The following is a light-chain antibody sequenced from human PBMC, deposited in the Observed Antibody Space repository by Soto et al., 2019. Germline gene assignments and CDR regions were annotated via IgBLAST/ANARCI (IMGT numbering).Light chain of an antibody. CDR1: QSISSW. V-gene: IGKV1-5*01. CDR3: QQYNSSPMYT. J-gene: IGKJ2*01. CDR2: DAS. Sequence: DIQMTQSPSTLSASVGDRVTITCRASQSISSWLAWYQQKPGKAPKLLIYDASSLESGVPSRFSGSGSGTEFTLTLSSLQPDDFATYYCQQYNSSPMYTFGQGTKLEIK.